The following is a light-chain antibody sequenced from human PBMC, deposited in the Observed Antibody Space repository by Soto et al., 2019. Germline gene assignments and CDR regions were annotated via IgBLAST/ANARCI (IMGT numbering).Light chain of an antibody. Sequence: EIVLTQSPGTLSLSPWERATLSCRASQSVSSSYLAWYQQKPGQAPRLLIYGASSRATGIPDRFSGSGSGTDFTLTISSLDPEDSAVYYCQHYGSSFLPFGGGTKVDIK. V-gene: IGKV3-20*01. J-gene: IGKJ4*01. CDR2: GAS. CDR3: QHYGSSFLP. CDR1: QSVSSSY.